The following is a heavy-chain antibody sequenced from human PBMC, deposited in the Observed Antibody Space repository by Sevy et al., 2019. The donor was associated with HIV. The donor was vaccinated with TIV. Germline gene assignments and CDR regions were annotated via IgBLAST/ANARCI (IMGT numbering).Heavy chain of an antibody. CDR3: ARDHEKGRSPSAGY. V-gene: IGHV1-69*13. CDR1: GGTFSSYA. CDR2: IIPIFGTA. Sequence: ASVKVSCKASGGTFSSYAISWVRQAPGQGLEWMGGIIPIFGTANYAQKFQGRVTITADESTSTAYMELSSLRSEDTAVYYCARDHEKGRSPSAGYWGQGTLVTVSS. J-gene: IGHJ4*02.